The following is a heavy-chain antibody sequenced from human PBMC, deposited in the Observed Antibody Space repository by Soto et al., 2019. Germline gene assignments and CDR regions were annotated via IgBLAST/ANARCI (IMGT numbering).Heavy chain of an antibody. CDR3: ARIGVYYKAFVS. Sequence: PSETLSLTCTVSVGSLSQYYWSWTRQSPGNTLEWIGYIYYAGTTAYNPSLKSRVTISLDTAKNQFSLKLDSVTAAATAAYYGARIGVYYKAFVSWGQGTLVPVSS. J-gene: IGHJ5*02. CDR2: IYYAGTT. CDR1: VGSLSQYY. V-gene: IGHV4-59*08. D-gene: IGHD3-22*01.